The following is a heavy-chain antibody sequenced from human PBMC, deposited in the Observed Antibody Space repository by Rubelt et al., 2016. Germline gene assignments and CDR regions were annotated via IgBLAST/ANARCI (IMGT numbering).Heavy chain of an antibody. CDR1: GYTFTGYY. V-gene: IGHV1-2*06. J-gene: IGHJ4*02. CDR2: INPNSGGT. D-gene: IGHD4-17*01. CDR3: ARLPDYGDYVFDY. Sequence: QVQLVQSGAEVKKPGASVKVSCKASGYTFTGYYMHWVRQAPGQGLEWMGRINPNSGGTNYAQTFQGRVTMTRETSISTAYMELSRLSNDDTAVYYCARLPDYGDYVFDYWGQGTLVTVSS.